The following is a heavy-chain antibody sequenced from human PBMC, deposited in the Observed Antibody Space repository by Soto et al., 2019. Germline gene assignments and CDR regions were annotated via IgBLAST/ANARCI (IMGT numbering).Heavy chain of an antibody. CDR3: AKKYHYDSGTYLYHFDY. CDR1: GFTFNNYA. J-gene: IGHJ4*02. Sequence: EVPLLESGGGLVQPGGSLRLSCAASGFTFNNYAMSWVRRAPGKGLEWVSTVGWSGSSTYYADSVKGRFTISRDNSKNTLYLQMSSLRAEVTAVYYCAKKYHYDSGTYLYHFDYWGQGTLVIVSS. CDR2: VGWSGSST. D-gene: IGHD3-10*01. V-gene: IGHV3-23*01.